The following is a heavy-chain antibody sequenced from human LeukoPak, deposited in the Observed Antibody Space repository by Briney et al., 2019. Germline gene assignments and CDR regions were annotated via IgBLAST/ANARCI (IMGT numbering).Heavy chain of an antibody. CDR3: AREIAVADSVYFDY. D-gene: IGHD6-19*01. J-gene: IGHJ4*02. CDR2: ICYSGST. CDR1: GGSISSGDYY. V-gene: IGHV4-30-4*01. Sequence: SETLSLTCTVSGGSISSGDYYWSWIRQPPGKGLEWIGYICYSGSTYYNPSLKSRVTISVDTSKNQFSLKLSSVTAADTAVYYCAREIAVADSVYFDYWGQGTLVTVSS.